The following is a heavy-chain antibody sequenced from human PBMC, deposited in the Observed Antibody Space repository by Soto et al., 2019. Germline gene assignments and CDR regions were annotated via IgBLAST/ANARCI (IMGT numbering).Heavy chain of an antibody. V-gene: IGHV3-23*01. J-gene: IGHJ6*03. CDR3: AKAGDCSSTSCPPSLYYYYYMDV. D-gene: IGHD2-2*01. CDR2: ISGSGGST. CDR1: GFTFSSYA. Sequence: GGSLRLSCAASGFTFSSYAMSWVRQAPGKGLEWVSAISGSGGSTYYADSVKGRFTISRDNSKNTLYLQMNSLRVEDTAVYYCAKAGDCSSTSCPPSLYYYYYMDVWGKGTTVTVSS.